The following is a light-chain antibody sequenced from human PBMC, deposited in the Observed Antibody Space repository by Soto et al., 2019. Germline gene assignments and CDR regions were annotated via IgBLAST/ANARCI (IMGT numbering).Light chain of an antibody. CDR3: QQYGSSPT. CDR1: QSISGN. CDR2: GAS. Sequence: EIVMTQSPATLSVSPGESATLSCRASQSISGNLAWYQQKPGQAPRLLIYGASTRVTGIPARFSGSGSGTDFTLTISRLEPEDFAVYYCQQYGSSPTFGGGTKWIS. J-gene: IGKJ4*01. V-gene: IGKV3-15*01.